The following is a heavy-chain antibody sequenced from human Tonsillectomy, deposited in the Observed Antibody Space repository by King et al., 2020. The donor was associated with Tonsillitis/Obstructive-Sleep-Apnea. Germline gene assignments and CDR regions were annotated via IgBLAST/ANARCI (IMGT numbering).Heavy chain of an antibody. J-gene: IGHJ4*02. CDR2: INWNGGST. CDR1: GFTFDDYG. D-gene: IGHD6-19*01. CDR3: ARRLGGGVAVAGIDY. V-gene: IGHV3-20*01. Sequence: DVQLVESGGGVVRPGGSLRLSCAASGFTFDDYGMSWVRQAPGKGLEWVSGINWNGGSTGYADSVKGRFTISRDNAKNSLYLQMNSLRAEDTGLYHCARRLGGGVAVAGIDYWGQGTLVTVSS.